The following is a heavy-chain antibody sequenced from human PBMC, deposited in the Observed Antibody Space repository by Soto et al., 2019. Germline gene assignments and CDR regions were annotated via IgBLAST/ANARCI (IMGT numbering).Heavy chain of an antibody. Sequence: ASVKVSCKASGYTFTSCAIHWVRQAPGQRLEWMGWINAGNGNTKYSQKFQGRVTITRDTSASTAYMELSSLRSEDTAVYYCALSSRNDDYYYYYGMDVWGQGTTVTVSS. V-gene: IGHV1-3*01. J-gene: IGHJ6*02. CDR2: INAGNGNT. D-gene: IGHD1-1*01. CDR3: ALSSRNDDYYYYYGMDV. CDR1: GYTFTSCA.